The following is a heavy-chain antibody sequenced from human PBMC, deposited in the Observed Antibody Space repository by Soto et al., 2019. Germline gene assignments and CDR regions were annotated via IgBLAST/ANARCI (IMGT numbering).Heavy chain of an antibody. V-gene: IGHV4-61*08. CDR1: GGSISSGGYY. Sequence: SETLSLTCSVSGGSISSGGYYWSWIRQHTGKGLEWIGYIYYSGSTTYNPSLKSRVTISVDTSKNQFSLKLSSVTAADTAVYYCARSVYSNWDPYRVDYWGQGTLVTVSS. D-gene: IGHD4-4*01. CDR2: IYYSGST. CDR3: ARSVYSNWDPYRVDY. J-gene: IGHJ4*02.